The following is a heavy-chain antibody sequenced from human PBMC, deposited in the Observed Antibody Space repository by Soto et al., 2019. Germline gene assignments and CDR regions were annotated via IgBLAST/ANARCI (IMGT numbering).Heavy chain of an antibody. J-gene: IGHJ6*03. CDR3: ASYHFLDLWTGSRHYMDV. CDR1: GGSLSGYY. V-gene: IGHV4-34*01. Sequence: SETLSLTCAVYGGSLSGYYCSWVRQSPGKGLEWIGEINHSGTANYNPSLKTRVTISADASKHQFSLRLTSVTAADSATYYCASYHFLDLWTGSRHYMDVWSRGTPVTVSS. CDR2: INHSGTA. D-gene: IGHD3-9*01.